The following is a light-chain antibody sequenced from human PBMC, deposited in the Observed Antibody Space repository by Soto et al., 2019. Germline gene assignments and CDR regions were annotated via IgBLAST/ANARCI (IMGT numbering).Light chain of an antibody. J-gene: IGKJ5*01. V-gene: IGKV3-20*01. CDR1: QSIGNY. CDR3: QQYGSSPPDT. Sequence: EVVLTQSPATLSLSPGEGATLSCRASQSIGNYLAWYQQKPGQAPRLLIYATSNRATGIPARFSGSGSGTDFTLTISRLEPEDFAVYYCQQYGSSPPDTFGQGTRLEI. CDR2: ATS.